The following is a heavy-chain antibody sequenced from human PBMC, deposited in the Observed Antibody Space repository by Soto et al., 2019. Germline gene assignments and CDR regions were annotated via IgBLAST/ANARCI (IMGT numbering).Heavy chain of an antibody. CDR3: AKVGITMVRGVRPHYFDY. CDR2: ISGSGGST. D-gene: IGHD3-10*01. Sequence: LRLSCAASGFTFSSYAMSWVRQAPGKGLEWVSAISGSGGSTYYADSVKGRFTISRDNSKNTLYLQMNSLRAEDTAVYYCAKVGITMVRGVRPHYFDYWGQGTLVTVSS. J-gene: IGHJ4*02. CDR1: GFTFSSYA. V-gene: IGHV3-23*01.